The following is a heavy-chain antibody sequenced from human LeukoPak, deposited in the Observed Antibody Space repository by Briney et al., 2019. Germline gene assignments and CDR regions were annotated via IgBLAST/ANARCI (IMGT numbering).Heavy chain of an antibody. CDR3: AKNRGNARDAFDI. CDR2: IYRSGGT. CDR1: GGSISSYA. J-gene: IGHJ3*02. D-gene: IGHD3-10*01. V-gene: IGHV4-59*01. Sequence: SETLSLTCSISGGSISSYAWSWIRRPPGKGLEWIGHIYRSGGTNYNPSLKSRLAISVDSSKNQFSLKLSSVTAPDTAVYDCAKNRGNARDAFDIWGQGTVVTVS.